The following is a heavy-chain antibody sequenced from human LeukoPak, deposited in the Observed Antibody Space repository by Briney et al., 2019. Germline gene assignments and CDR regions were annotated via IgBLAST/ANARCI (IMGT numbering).Heavy chain of an antibody. J-gene: IGHJ4*02. V-gene: IGHV4-34*01. CDR3: AKRPPIYDYVWGSYRKLDY. CDR1: GGSFSGYY. D-gene: IGHD3-16*02. CDR2: INHSGGT. Sequence: SETLSLTCTVYGGSFSGYYWSWIRQPPGKGLEWIGEINHSGGTNNNPSLRSRVTISLDTSKNQFSLKLNSVTAADTAVYYCAKRPPIYDYVWGSYRKLDYWGQGTLVTVSS.